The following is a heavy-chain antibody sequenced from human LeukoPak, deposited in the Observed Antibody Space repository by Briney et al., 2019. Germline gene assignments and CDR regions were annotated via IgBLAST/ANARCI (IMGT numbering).Heavy chain of an antibody. Sequence: GASVKVSCKAAAYTFINYGFSWVRQAPGQGLEWMGWISTYTGNTLCAQRFQGRVTTTTDTSTTTAYMELRSLRSDDTAMYYCARIACSGTTCYGNSVDPWGQGTLVTVSS. CDR3: ARIACSGTTCYGNSVDP. V-gene: IGHV1-18*01. J-gene: IGHJ5*02. D-gene: IGHD2-2*01. CDR1: AYTFINYG. CDR2: ISTYTGNT.